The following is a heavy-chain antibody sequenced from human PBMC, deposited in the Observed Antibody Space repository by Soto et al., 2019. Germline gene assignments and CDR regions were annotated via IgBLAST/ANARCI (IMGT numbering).Heavy chain of an antibody. V-gene: IGHV4-4*07. CDR3: VRDGTKTLRDWFDP. Sequence: SETLSLTCTVSGASISGFYWSWTRKPAGKGLEWIGRIYATGTTDYNPSLKSRVMMSVDTSKKQFSLKLRSVTAADTAVYYCVRDGTKTLRDWFDPWGQGISVTVSS. J-gene: IGHJ5*02. D-gene: IGHD1-1*01. CDR1: GASISGFY. CDR2: IYATGTT.